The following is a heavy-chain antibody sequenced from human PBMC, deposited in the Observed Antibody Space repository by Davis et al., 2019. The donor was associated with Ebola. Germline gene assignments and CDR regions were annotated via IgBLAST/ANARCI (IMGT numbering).Heavy chain of an antibody. CDR2: ISAYNGNT. CDR1: GGTFSSYA. V-gene: IGHV1-18*01. Sequence: AASVKVSRKASGGTFSSYAISWVRQAPGQGLEWMGWISAYNGNTNYAQKLQGRVTMTTDTSTSTAYMELRSLRSDDTAVYYCARATFGYNSGWYADYWGQGTLVTVSS. D-gene: IGHD6-19*01. J-gene: IGHJ4*02. CDR3: ARATFGYNSGWYADY.